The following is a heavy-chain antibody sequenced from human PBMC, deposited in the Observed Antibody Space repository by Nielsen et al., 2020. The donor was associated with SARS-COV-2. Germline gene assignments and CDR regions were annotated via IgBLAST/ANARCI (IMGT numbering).Heavy chain of an antibody. V-gene: IGHV3-30*03. Sequence: GESLKISCAASGFTFTSYVMHWVRQAPGKGLEWVAVISYDGYNKYYADSVKGRFTISRDNSKNTLYLQMNSLRAEDTAVYYCARGAYYYDSGGYYPIWGQGTLVTVSS. CDR1: GFTFTSYV. CDR3: ARGAYYYDSGGYYPI. D-gene: IGHD3-22*01. J-gene: IGHJ4*02. CDR2: ISYDGYNK.